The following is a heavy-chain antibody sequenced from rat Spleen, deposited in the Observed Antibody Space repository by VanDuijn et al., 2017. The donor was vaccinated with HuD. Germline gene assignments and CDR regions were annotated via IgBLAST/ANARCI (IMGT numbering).Heavy chain of an antibody. CDR2: INNAGST. V-gene: IGHV3-3*01. Sequence: VQLKESGPGLVQPSQTLSLTCTVSGFSLISYSVNWVRQPPGNKLEWMGYINNAGSTNYNPSLKSRISITRDTSKNQFFLQVNSVTTEDTATYYCARSLSYAHYFWYFNFWGPGTMVTVSS. CDR1: GFSLISYS. J-gene: IGHJ1*01. CDR3: ARSLSYAHYFWYFNF. D-gene: IGHD1-12*01.